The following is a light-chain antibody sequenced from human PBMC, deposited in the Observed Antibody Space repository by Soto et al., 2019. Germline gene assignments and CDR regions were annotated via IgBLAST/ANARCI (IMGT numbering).Light chain of an antibody. CDR3: QQANNFPLT. V-gene: IGKV1D-12*01. CDR2: AAS. J-gene: IGKJ4*01. CDR1: QGITSW. Sequence: DIQMTQSPSSVSASVGDRGTVTCRASQGITSWLAWYQQRPGKAPKLLIYAASILQSGVPSRFSGSGSGTDFTLTISSPQTDDFATYYCQQANNFPLTFGGGTKVEIK.